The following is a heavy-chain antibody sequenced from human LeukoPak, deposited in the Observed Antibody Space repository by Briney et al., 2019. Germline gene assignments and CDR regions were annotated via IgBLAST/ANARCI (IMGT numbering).Heavy chain of an antibody. CDR1: GGSISSYY. D-gene: IGHD2-8*01. CDR3: ARQGVTNDYGDY. J-gene: IGHJ4*02. V-gene: IGHV4-59*08. Sequence: SETLSLTCTVSGGSISSYYWSWIRQPPGKGLEWIGYTYYSGSTNYNPSLKSRVTISVDTSRNQFSLKLSSVTAADTAVYYCARQGVTNDYGDYWGQGTLVTVSS. CDR2: TYYSGST.